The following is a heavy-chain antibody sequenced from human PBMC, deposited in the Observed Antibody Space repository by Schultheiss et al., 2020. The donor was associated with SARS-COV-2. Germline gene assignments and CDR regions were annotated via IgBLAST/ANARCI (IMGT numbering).Heavy chain of an antibody. Sequence: GGDLRLSCAASGFTFSSYSMNWVRQAPGKGLEWVSSISSSSSYIYYADSVKGRFTISRDNAKNSLYLQMNSLRAEDTAVYYCARDYPSTGNYPPFYYYYYYMDVWGKGTTVTVSS. J-gene: IGHJ6*03. CDR1: GFTFSSYS. CDR2: ISSSSSYI. D-gene: IGHD1-1*01. CDR3: ARDYPSTGNYPPFYYYYYYMDV. V-gene: IGHV3-21*01.